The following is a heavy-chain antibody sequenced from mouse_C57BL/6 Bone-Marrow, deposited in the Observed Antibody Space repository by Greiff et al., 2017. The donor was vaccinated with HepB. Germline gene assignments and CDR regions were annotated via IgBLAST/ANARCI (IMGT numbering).Heavy chain of an antibody. CDR2: INPNNGGT. CDR3: ARETTTGAMDY. J-gene: IGHJ4*01. D-gene: IGHD1-1*01. Sequence: VQLQQSGPELVKPGASVKISCKASGYTFTDYYMNWVKQSHGKSLEWIGDINPNNGGTSYNQKFKGKATLTVDKSSSTAYMALRSLTSEGSAVYYCARETTTGAMDYWGQGTSVTVSS. CDR1: GYTFTDYY. V-gene: IGHV1-26*01.